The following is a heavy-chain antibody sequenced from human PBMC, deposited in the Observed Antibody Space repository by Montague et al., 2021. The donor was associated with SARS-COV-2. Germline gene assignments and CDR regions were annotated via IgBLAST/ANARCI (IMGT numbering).Heavy chain of an antibody. CDR2: MWYDGGDK. Sequence: SLRLSCAASGFTLSNYGIRWVRQAPGKGLEWVAVMWYDGGDKYYADSVKGRFTMSRDKSKNAVYLQMSSLRVEDAAVYYCAREYDTNGYYYYGMDVWGQGTTVTVSS. J-gene: IGHJ6*02. D-gene: IGHD2-8*01. CDR1: GFTLSNYG. V-gene: IGHV3-33*01. CDR3: AREYDTNGYYYYGMDV.